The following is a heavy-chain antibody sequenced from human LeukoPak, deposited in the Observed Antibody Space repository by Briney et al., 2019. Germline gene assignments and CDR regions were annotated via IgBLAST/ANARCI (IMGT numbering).Heavy chain of an antibody. CDR2: IWYDGSNK. V-gene: IGHV3-33*06. CDR1: GFTFSSYG. J-gene: IGHJ4*02. Sequence: GSLRLSCAASGFTFSSYGMHWVRQAPGKGLEWVAVIWYDGSNKYYADSVKGRFTISRDNSKNTLYLQMNSLRAEDTAVYYCAKSRYSSGWYYFDYWGQGTLVTVSS. D-gene: IGHD6-19*01. CDR3: AKSRYSSGWYYFDY.